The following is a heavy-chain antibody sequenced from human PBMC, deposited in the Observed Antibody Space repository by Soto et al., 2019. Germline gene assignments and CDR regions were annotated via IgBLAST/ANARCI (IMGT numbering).Heavy chain of an antibody. D-gene: IGHD5-12*01. J-gene: IGHJ4*02. V-gene: IGHV1-3*01. CDR1: GYTFTSYA. CDR2: INAGNGNT. CDR3: ARPYSGYDPTSFDY. Sequence: ASVKVSCKASGYTFTSYAMHWVRQAPGQRLEWMGWINAGNGNTKYSQKFQGRVTITRDTSASTAYMELSGLRSEDTAVYYCARPYSGYDPTSFDYWGQGTLVTVSS.